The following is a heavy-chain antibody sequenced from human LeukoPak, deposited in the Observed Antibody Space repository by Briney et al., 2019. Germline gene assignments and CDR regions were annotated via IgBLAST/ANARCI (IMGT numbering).Heavy chain of an antibody. Sequence: GGSLRLSCAASGFTFSNYGMHWVRQAPGKGLEWVSSISGSGDSTYYADSVKGRFTISRDNAKNSLYLQMNSLRAEDTAVYYCARLSPYGSAYWGQGTLVTVSS. CDR3: ARLSPYGSAY. J-gene: IGHJ4*02. D-gene: IGHD3-10*01. V-gene: IGHV3-21*01. CDR1: GFTFSNYG. CDR2: ISGSGDST.